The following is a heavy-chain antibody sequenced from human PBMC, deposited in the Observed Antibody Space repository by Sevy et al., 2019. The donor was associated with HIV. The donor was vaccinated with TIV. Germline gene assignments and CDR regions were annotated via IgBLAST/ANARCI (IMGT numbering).Heavy chain of an antibody. CDR3: AKEGGATVAGTGENWFDP. V-gene: IGHV3-23*01. J-gene: IGHJ5*02. Sequence: GGSLRLSCAASGFTFSSYAMSWVRQAPGKGLEWVSAISGSGGSTYYADSVKGRFTISRDNSKNTLYRQMNSLRAEDTAVYYCAKEGGATVAGTGENWFDPWGQGTLVTVSS. D-gene: IGHD6-19*01. CDR1: GFTFSSYA. CDR2: ISGSGGST.